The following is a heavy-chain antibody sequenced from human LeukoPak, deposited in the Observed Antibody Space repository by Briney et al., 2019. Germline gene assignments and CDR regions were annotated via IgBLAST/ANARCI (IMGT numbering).Heavy chain of an antibody. CDR3: ARSTGRWLQIPYFDY. D-gene: IGHD5-24*01. Sequence: PSETLSLTCTVSGGSISSYYWSWIRQPPGKGLEWIGYIYYSGSTYYNPSLKSRVTISVDTSKNQFSLKLSSVTAADTAVYYCARSTGRWLQIPYFDYWGQGTLVTVSS. J-gene: IGHJ4*02. V-gene: IGHV4-59*01. CDR2: IYYSGST. CDR1: GGSISSYY.